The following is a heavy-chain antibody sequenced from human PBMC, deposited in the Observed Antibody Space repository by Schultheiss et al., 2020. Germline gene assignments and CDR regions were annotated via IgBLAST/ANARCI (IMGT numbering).Heavy chain of an antibody. Sequence: VESLKISCKTSGYSFSSYWISWVRQMPGKGLEWMGRIDPSDSYANYNPSFQGQVTISADKSISTAYLQWSSLKASDTAMYYCARHTRTGMTDYWGQGTLVTVSS. V-gene: IGHV5-10-1*04. CDR3: ARHTRTGMTDY. J-gene: IGHJ4*02. D-gene: IGHD1-1*01. CDR1: GYSFSSYW. CDR2: IDPSDSYA.